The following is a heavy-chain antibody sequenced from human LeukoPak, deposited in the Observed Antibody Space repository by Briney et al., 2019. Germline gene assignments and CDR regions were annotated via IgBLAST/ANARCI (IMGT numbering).Heavy chain of an antibody. Sequence: GGSLRLSRTVSGFTFSSYAMTSVRQAPGKGLEWVSSIRGSGANTYYADSVKVRFTISRDNSKNTLYLQMNSMSADLSAVYYCAKCRPGSNGCADHWGQGTLVTVSS. CDR2: IRGSGANT. CDR3: AKCRPGSNGCADH. D-gene: IGHD6-19*01. V-gene: IGHV3-23*01. J-gene: IGHJ4*02. CDR1: GFTFSSYA.